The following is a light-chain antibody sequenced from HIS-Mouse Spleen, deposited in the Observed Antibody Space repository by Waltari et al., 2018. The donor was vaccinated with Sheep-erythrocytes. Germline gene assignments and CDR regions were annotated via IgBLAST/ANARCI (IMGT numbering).Light chain of an antibody. J-gene: IGLJ1*01. CDR3: CSYAGSYNHV. CDR1: SSDVGGVNY. V-gene: IGLV2-11*01. CDR2: DVS. Sequence: QSALTQPRSVSGSPGQSVTIACPGTSSDVGGVNYVSWYQQHPGKAPKLMIYDVSNRPSGVPDRFSGSKSGNTASLTISGLQAEDEADYYCCSYAGSYNHVFATGTKVTVL.